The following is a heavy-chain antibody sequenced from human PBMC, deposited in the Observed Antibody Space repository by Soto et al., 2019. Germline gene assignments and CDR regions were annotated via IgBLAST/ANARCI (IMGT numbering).Heavy chain of an antibody. CDR1: GYTLTELS. V-gene: IGHV1-24*01. J-gene: IGHJ4*02. CDR3: ATVWVGTTNLDY. Sequence: ASVKVSCKVSGYTLTELSMHWVLQAPGKGLEWMGGFDPEDGETIYAQKFQGRVTMTEDTSTDTAYMELSSLRSEDTAVYYCATVWVGTTNLDYWGQGTLVTVSS. CDR2: FDPEDGET. D-gene: IGHD3-16*01.